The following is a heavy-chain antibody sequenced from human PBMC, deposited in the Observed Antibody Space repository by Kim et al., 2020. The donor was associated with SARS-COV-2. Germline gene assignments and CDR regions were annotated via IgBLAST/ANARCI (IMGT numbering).Heavy chain of an antibody. CDR3: ARKGYCSSTSCPGEAFDI. V-gene: IGHV1-69*13. Sequence: SVKVSCKASGGTFSSYAISWVRQAPGQGLEWMGGIIPIFGTANYAQKFQGRVTITADESTSTAYMELSSLRSEDTAVYYCARKGYCSSTSCPGEAFDIWGQGTMVTVSS. J-gene: IGHJ3*02. D-gene: IGHD2-2*01. CDR2: IIPIFGTA. CDR1: GGTFSSYA.